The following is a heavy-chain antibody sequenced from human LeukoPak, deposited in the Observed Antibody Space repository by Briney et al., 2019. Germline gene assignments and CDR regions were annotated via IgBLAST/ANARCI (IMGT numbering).Heavy chain of an antibody. V-gene: IGHV4-59*08. D-gene: IGHD2-21*02. J-gene: IGHJ5*02. CDR3: ARRLRQNLFDP. Sequence: SETLSFNCTVSAVSISSDNWSWIRLPPGQGLKWIGYIYYSGSSNYNPSLKSRATMSVDTSKNQFSLKLTSVTAADTAVYYCARRLRQNLFDPWGQGTLVTVSS. CDR2: IYYSGSS. CDR1: AVSISSDN.